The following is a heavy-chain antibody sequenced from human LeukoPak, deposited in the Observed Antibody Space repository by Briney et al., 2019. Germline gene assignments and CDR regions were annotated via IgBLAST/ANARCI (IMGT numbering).Heavy chain of an antibody. CDR2: ISGSGGST. CDR1: GFTFSSYA. CDR3: AKLPLYYCSEKGWFYFFDY. Sequence: GGSLRLSCAASGFTFSSYAMSWVRQAPGKGLEWVSVISGSGGSTYYADSVKGWSTISRDTSKNTLYLQMTSLSTEGTAVSYCAKLPLYYCSEKGWFYFFDYWGQGTLVTVSS. J-gene: IGHJ4*02. D-gene: IGHD3-10*01. V-gene: IGHV3-23*01.